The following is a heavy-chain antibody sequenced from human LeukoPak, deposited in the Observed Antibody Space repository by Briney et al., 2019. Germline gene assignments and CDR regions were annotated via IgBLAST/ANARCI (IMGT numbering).Heavy chain of an antibody. CDR3: VKQDTGSYLGGY. Sequence: GGSLRLSCVASGFTFSSSWMNWARQAPGKGLEWVASINHNGNVNYYVDSVKGRFTISRDNAKNTLSLQMNSLRVDDTAVYYCVKQDTGSYLGGYWGQGTLVTVSS. D-gene: IGHD1-26*01. CDR2: INHNGNVN. V-gene: IGHV3-7*01. J-gene: IGHJ4*02. CDR1: GFTFSSSW.